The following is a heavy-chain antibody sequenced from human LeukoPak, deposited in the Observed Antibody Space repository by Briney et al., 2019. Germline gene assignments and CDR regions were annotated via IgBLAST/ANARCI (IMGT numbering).Heavy chain of an antibody. CDR2: IRSKAYGGTT. D-gene: IGHD3-10*01. Sequence: GGSLRLSCTASGFTFGDYAMSWVRQAPGKGLEWVGFIRSKAYGGTTEYAASVKGRFTISRDDSKSIAYLQMNSLKTEDTAVYYCTRVRSPYGSGSSFDYWGQGTLVTVSS. CDR3: TRVRSPYGSGSSFDY. CDR1: GFTFGDYA. J-gene: IGHJ4*02. V-gene: IGHV3-49*04.